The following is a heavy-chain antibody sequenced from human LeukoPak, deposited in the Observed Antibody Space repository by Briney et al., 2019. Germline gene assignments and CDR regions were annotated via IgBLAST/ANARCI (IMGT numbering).Heavy chain of an antibody. CDR2: IKSRTDGGTT. Sequence: GALRPSWASAGLTFRNARKGLGRPAPGKGLEWVGRIKSRTDGGTTEYAAPVKGRFTISRDDSKNTLYLQMNSLETEDTALYYCTTDLFHWGQGTLVTVSS. V-gene: IGHV3-15*01. J-gene: IGHJ1*01. CDR3: TTDLFH. CDR1: GLTFRNAR.